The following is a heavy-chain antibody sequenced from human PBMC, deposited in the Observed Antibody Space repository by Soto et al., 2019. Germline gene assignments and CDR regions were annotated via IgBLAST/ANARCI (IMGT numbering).Heavy chain of an antibody. Sequence: ASVKVSCKTSGDNFKKNVFTWVRQAPGQGLEWMGGTIPALGKTHYIEKFQGRVTITVDDAARTVYMEVRDLTSEDTAIYYCARGPFRPSAMDVWGQGTTVTVSS. V-gene: IGHV1-69*10. J-gene: IGHJ6*02. CDR1: GDNFKKNV. CDR3: ARGPFRPSAMDV. CDR2: TIPALGKT. D-gene: IGHD3-10*01.